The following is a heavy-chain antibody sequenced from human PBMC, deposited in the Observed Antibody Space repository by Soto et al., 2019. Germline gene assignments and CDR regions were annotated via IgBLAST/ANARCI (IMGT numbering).Heavy chain of an antibody. Sequence: QVQLVQSGAEVKKPGASVKVSCKTSGYNFTTYGVSWVRQAPGQGLEWMGWISGHNGHTNYAQTFQGRVTLNTNTSTTAAYMELRSLRSDDTAVYYCARYQPYSTGYYYFDHWGQGTLAIVTS. D-gene: IGHD6-19*01. CDR3: ARYQPYSTGYYYFDH. J-gene: IGHJ4*02. CDR1: GYNFTTYG. V-gene: IGHV1-18*01. CDR2: ISGHNGHT.